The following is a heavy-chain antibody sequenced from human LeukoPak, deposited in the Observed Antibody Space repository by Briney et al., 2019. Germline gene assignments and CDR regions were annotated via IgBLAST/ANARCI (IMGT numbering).Heavy chain of an antibody. CDR2: IRNDGGST. CDR1: GFPSIRYG. V-gene: IGHV3-64D*09. Sequence: GGSLRLSCSASGFPSIRYGMQWVRQAPGKGLEYVAAIRNDGGSTHYADSVKGRFSISRDNSKNTVYLQMSSLRAEDTAVYYCARGYCSSTSCYESDYFDYWGQGTLVTVSS. CDR3: ARGYCSSTSCYESDYFDY. J-gene: IGHJ4*02. D-gene: IGHD2-2*01.